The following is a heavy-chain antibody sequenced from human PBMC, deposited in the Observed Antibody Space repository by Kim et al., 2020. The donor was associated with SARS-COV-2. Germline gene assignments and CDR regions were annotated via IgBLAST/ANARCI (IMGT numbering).Heavy chain of an antibody. D-gene: IGHD1-26*01. V-gene: IGHV3-49*02. J-gene: IGHJ4*02. CDR3: TRAALGASYYFDH. Sequence: YAASVKGRFTISRDDSKTIAYLQMSSLKTEDTAVYYCTRAALGASYYFDHWGQGTLVTVSS.